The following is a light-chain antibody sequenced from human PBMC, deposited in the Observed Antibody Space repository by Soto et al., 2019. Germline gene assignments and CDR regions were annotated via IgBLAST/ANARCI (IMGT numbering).Light chain of an antibody. J-gene: IGLJ1*01. CDR2: DVS. V-gene: IGLV2-14*01. CDR3: SSSTSSSSYV. CDR1: SSDVGGYKY. Sequence: QSVLTQPASVSGSPGQSIAISCTGTSSDVGGYKYVSWYQQYPGKAPKLMIYDVSNRPSGVSDRFSGSKSGNTASLTISGLQSEDEADYYSSSSTSSSSYVFGTGTKVTVL.